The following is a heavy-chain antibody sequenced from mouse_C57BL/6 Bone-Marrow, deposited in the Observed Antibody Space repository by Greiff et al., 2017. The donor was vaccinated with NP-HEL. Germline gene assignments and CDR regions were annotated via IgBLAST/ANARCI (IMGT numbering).Heavy chain of an antibody. CDR1: GYTFTDYN. CDR2: INPNNGGT. V-gene: IGHV1-18*01. J-gene: IGHJ2*01. CDR3: ARGDGNYAPSYFDY. D-gene: IGHD2-1*01. Sequence: EVKLVESGPELVKPGASVKIPCKASGYTFTDYNMDWVKQSHGKSLEWIGDINPNNGGTIYNQKFKGKATLTVDKSSSTAYMELRSLTSEDTAVYYCARGDGNYAPSYFDYWGQGTTLTVSS.